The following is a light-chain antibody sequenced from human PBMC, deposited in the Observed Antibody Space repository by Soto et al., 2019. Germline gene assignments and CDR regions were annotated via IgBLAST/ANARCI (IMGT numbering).Light chain of an antibody. V-gene: IGKV3-15*01. CDR2: GAS. CDR1: QSGSTN. Sequence: EIVRTQSPATLSVSPGERATLSCRASQSGSTNLAWYQQKPGQAPRLLIYGASTRATGIPARFSGSGSGTEFTLTISSLQSEDFAVYYCQQYNNWLITFGQGTRLEIK. CDR3: QQYNNWLIT. J-gene: IGKJ5*01.